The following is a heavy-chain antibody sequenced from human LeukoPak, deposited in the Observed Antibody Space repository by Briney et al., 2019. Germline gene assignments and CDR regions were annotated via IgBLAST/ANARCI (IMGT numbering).Heavy chain of an antibody. CDR3: ARGGFYGSGSLFDS. CDR2: IYYSGHT. CDR1: GGSVTSGGSY. V-gene: IGHV4-31*03. D-gene: IGHD3-10*01. J-gene: IGHJ4*02. Sequence: SETLSLTCSVSGGSVTSGGSYWSWIRQHPGKGLEWIGYIYYSGHTFYSPSLKNRFFISLDTSKNQFSLKFNSVTAADTAVYYCARGGFYGSGSLFDSWGQGTLVTVSS.